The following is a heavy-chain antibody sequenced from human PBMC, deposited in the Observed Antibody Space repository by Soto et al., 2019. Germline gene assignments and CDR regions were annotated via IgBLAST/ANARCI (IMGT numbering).Heavy chain of an antibody. CDR2: IYWNDDK. CDR3: ASMTTVATAAFDI. D-gene: IGHD4-17*01. J-gene: IGHJ3*02. Sequence: QITLKESGPTQVKPTQTLTLTCTASGLSFGTSGVGVGWIRQPPGEALEWLALIYWNDDKRYSPSLKSSLTITKDTSKNQVVLTTTNVDPADTATYYCASMTTVATAAFDIWGQGTMVTVSS. V-gene: IGHV2-5*01. CDR1: GLSFGTSGVG.